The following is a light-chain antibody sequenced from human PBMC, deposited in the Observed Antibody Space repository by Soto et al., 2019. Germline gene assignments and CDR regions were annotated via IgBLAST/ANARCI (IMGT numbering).Light chain of an antibody. Sequence: IQLTQSPSSLSASVGDRVTITCRASQGISNYLAWYQQKPGKAPKLLIYATSTLLSGVPSRFSGRGSGTDFTLTISSLQPEDFATYYCQHFNNYRLMYIFGQGTKLEIK. V-gene: IGKV1-9*01. CDR3: QHFNNYRLMYI. J-gene: IGKJ2*01. CDR2: ATS. CDR1: QGISNY.